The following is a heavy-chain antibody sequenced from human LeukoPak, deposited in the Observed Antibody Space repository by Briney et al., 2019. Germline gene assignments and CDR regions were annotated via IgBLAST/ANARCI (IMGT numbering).Heavy chain of an antibody. CDR2: INHSGST. CDR1: GGSFSGYY. D-gene: IGHD2-15*01. Sequence: SETLSLTCAVYGGSFSGYYWSWIRQPPGKGLEWIGEINHSGSTNYNPSLKSRVTISVDTSKNQFSLKLSSVTAADTAVYYCARTGDCSGGSCYGHWFDPWGQGTLVTVSS. V-gene: IGHV4-34*01. J-gene: IGHJ5*02. CDR3: ARTGDCSGGSCYGHWFDP.